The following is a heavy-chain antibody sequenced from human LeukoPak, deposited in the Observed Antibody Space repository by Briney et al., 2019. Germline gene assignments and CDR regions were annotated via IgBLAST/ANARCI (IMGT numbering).Heavy chain of an antibody. J-gene: IGHJ4*02. D-gene: IGHD3-3*01. CDR1: GGSFIGYY. CDR3: ARVPLRFLEPFDY. V-gene: IGHV4-34*01. Sequence: PSETLSLTCAVSGGSFIGYYWSWIRQPPGKGLEWIGEINHSGGANYNPPLKSRVTISADTSKSQFSLKLGSVTAADTAVYYCARVPLRFLEPFDYWGQGTLVTVSS. CDR2: INHSGGA.